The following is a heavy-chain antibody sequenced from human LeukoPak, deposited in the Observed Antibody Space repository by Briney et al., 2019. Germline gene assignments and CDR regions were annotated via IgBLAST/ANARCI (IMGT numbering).Heavy chain of an antibody. V-gene: IGHV4-34*01. Sequence: SETLSLTCAVYGGSFSGYYWSWIRQPPGKGLEWIGEINHSGSTNYNPSLKSRVTISVDTSKNQFSLKLSSVTAADTAVYYCARVVDDILTGFDYWGQGTLVTASS. D-gene: IGHD3-9*01. CDR3: ARVVDDILTGFDY. J-gene: IGHJ4*02. CDR1: GGSFSGYY. CDR2: INHSGST.